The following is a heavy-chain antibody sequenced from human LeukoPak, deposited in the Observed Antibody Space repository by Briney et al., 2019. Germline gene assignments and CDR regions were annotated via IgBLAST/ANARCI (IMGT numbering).Heavy chain of an antibody. CDR2: MNPNSGNT. CDR1: GGTFSSYA. Sequence: ASVKVSCKASGGTFSSYAISWVRQAPGQGLEWMGWMNPNSGNTGYAQKFQGRVTITRNTSISTAYMELSSLRSEDTAVYYCARDKVVGATGEAAFDYWGQGTLVTVSS. CDR3: ARDKVVGATGEAAFDY. J-gene: IGHJ4*02. V-gene: IGHV1-8*03. D-gene: IGHD1-26*01.